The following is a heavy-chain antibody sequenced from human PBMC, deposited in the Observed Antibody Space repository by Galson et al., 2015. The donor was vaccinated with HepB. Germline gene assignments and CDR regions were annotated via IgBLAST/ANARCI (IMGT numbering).Heavy chain of an antibody. V-gene: IGHV1-18*01. J-gene: IGHJ4*02. D-gene: IGHD1-1*01. CDR3: ARDEVAWIPSSSGY. CDR1: GYTFTSYT. CDR2: IRTYNGNT. Sequence: SVKVSCKASGYTFTSYTINWVRQAPGQGLEWMAWIRTYNGNTNYAQNLQDRVTVTTDTPTSTAYMELRNLRSDDTALYYCARDEVAWIPSSSGYWGQGTLVIVSS.